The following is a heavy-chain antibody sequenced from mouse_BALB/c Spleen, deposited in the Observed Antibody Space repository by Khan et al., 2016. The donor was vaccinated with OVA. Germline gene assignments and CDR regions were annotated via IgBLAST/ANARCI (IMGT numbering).Heavy chain of an antibody. CDR3: ARRYYYGHWYFDV. D-gene: IGHD1-1*01. Sequence: EVELVESGPGLVKPSQSLSPTCTVTGYSITSDYAWNWIRQFPGNKLEWMGYISYSGSANYNPSLKSRISITRDTSENQFFLQLNSVTTEDSATYYCARRYYYGHWYFDVWGAGTTVTVSS. CDR2: ISYSGSA. J-gene: IGHJ1*01. CDR1: GYSITSDYA. V-gene: IGHV3-2*02.